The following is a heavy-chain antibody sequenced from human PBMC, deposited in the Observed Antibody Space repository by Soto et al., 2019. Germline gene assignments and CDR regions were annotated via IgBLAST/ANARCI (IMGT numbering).Heavy chain of an antibody. D-gene: IGHD3-16*01. J-gene: IGHJ4*02. CDR2: IRSNTDGGTT. CDR1: GNIFSKAW. Sequence: EVQLVESGGGLVKPGGSLRLSCAASGNIFSKAWMSWVRQAPGKGLEWVGRIRSNTDGGTTDYVASVKGRFTISRDDSKNTLFLQMNSLETEDTAVYYCTIDPQAYVWDSWGQGTLVTVSS. CDR3: TIDPQAYVWDS. V-gene: IGHV3-15*01.